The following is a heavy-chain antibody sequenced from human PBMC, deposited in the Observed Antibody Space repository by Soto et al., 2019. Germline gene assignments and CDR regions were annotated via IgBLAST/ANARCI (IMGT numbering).Heavy chain of an antibody. CDR2: IIPIFGTA. CDR3: ARSLPYYYGSGSSPYYYYYGMDV. V-gene: IGHV1-69*13. J-gene: IGHJ6*02. CDR1: GGTFSSYA. D-gene: IGHD3-10*01. Sequence: AASVKVSCKASGGTFSSYAISWVRQAPGQGLEWMGGIIPIFGTANYAQKFQGRVTITADESTSTAYMELSSLRSEDTAVYYCARSLPYYYGSGSSPYYYYYGMDVWGQGTTVTVSS.